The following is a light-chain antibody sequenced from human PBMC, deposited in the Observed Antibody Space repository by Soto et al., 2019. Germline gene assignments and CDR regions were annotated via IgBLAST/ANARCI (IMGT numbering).Light chain of an antibody. V-gene: IGKV3-15*01. CDR3: QQYNNWLYT. J-gene: IGKJ2*01. CDR2: DAS. Sequence: EVVLTQSPVTLSLSPGERATLSCRASQSFRGLLAWYQQKPGQAPRLLIYDASTRATGIPARFSGSGSGTEFTLTISSLQSEDFAVYYCQQYNNWLYTFGQGTKLEIK. CDR1: QSFRGL.